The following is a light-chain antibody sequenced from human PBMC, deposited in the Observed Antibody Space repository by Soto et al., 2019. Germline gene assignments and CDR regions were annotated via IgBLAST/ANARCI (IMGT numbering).Light chain of an antibody. Sequence: MTQSPSSLSASVGDRVTISCRASQGIRNDLAWYQQKPGQAPGLLIYGASRRATGFPARFSGSGSGTDFTLTISSLQSEDFAVYYCQQYDNWPWTFGQGTKVDIK. V-gene: IGKV3-15*01. J-gene: IGKJ1*01. CDR3: QQYDNWPWT. CDR1: QGIRND. CDR2: GAS.